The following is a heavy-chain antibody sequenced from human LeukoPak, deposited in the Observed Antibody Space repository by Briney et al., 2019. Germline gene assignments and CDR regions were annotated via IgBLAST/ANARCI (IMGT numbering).Heavy chain of an antibody. Sequence: PGGSLRLSCAASGFSFSSYWMSWVRQAPGKGLEWVANINQDGSEKYYVDSVKGRFTVSRDSAKNSLYVQMNSLRAEDTAVYYCARHAQWFGQFQYHFDYWGQGTLVTVSS. V-gene: IGHV3-7*01. CDR2: INQDGSEK. CDR1: GFSFSSYW. J-gene: IGHJ4*02. CDR3: ARHAQWFGQFQYHFDY. D-gene: IGHD3-10*01.